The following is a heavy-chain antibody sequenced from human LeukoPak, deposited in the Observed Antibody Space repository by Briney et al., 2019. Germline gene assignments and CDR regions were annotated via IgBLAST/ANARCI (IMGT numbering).Heavy chain of an antibody. CDR2: IIPKFGTA. D-gene: IGHD6-13*01. CDR1: GGTFSA. Sequence: SLKVSCKASGGTFSAFIWVGRAPGQELEWMGRIIPKFGTATNPMKFLRRMTRSAYESTITVYLELRTLRSDDTAVYYYATGETDSSSSNPFDYWGQGTVVTLSS. CDR3: ATGETDSSSSNPFDY. J-gene: IGHJ4*02. V-gene: IGHV1-69*13.